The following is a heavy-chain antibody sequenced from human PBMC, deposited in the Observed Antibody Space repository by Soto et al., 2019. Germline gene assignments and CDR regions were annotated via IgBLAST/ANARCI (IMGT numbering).Heavy chain of an antibody. Sequence: GGSLRLSCEASGFTFSSYGMHWVRQAPGKGLEWVAAISYDGSNKYYADSVKGRFTVSRDNSKNTLDLQMSNLRAEDTAVYYCATVHNTSRSFDYWGQGTLVTVSS. CDR1: GFTFSSYG. J-gene: IGHJ4*02. CDR3: ATVHNTSRSFDY. CDR2: ISYDGSNK. D-gene: IGHD1-20*01. V-gene: IGHV3-30*03.